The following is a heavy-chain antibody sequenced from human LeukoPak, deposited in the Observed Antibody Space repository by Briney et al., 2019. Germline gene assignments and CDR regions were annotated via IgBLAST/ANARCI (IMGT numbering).Heavy chain of an antibody. CDR3: AKGRYLDRSGYPIDH. CDR1: GFTFSSYA. CDR2: ISGSGGST. V-gene: IGHV3-23*01. Sequence: GGSLRLSCAASGFTFSSYAMSWVRQAPGKGLEWVSAISGSGGSTYYADSVKGRFTISRDNSKNTLYLQMNSLRAEDTAVYYCAKGRYLDRSGYPIDHWGQGTLVTVSS. D-gene: IGHD3-22*01. J-gene: IGHJ4*02.